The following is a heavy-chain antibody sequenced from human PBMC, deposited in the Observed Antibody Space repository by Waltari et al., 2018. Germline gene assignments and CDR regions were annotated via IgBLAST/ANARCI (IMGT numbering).Heavy chain of an antibody. D-gene: IGHD3-3*01. Sequence: QVQLQESGPGLVKPSETLSLTCSVSGCSISNYYWNWIRQTPGKGLEWIGYISSSGQTNYNPSLKSRVSVSLDTSKTRFSLRLSSLTAADTAVYYCARATYYDFSSGYSFDNWGQGTLVTVSS. CDR3: ARATYYDFSSGYSFDN. CDR2: ISSSGQT. CDR1: GCSISNYY. V-gene: IGHV4-59*01. J-gene: IGHJ4*02.